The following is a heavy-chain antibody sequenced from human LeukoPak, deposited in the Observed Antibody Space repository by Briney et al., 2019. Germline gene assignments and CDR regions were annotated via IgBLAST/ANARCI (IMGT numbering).Heavy chain of an antibody. D-gene: IGHD1-26*01. CDR3: ARYSGSFHAFDY. J-gene: IGHJ4*02. V-gene: IGHV4-61*02. Sequence: SETLSLTCTVSGGSISSGSYYWSWIRQPAGKGLEWIGRIYTSGSTNYNPSLKSRVTMSVDTSKNQFSLKLSSVTAADTAVYYCARYSGSFHAFDYWGQGTLVTVSS. CDR2: IYTSGST. CDR1: GGSISSGSYY.